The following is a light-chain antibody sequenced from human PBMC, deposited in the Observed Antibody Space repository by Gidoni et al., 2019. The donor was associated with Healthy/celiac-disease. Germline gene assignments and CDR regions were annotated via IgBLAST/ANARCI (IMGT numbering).Light chain of an antibody. J-gene: IGLJ3*02. CDR2: EVN. CDR3: SSYTSSSTLGV. Sequence: QSALTQPASGSGSPGQSITISCTGTSSDVGGYNYVSWYQQHPGKAPNIMIYEVNKRPSGVSNRFSGSKSGNTASLTISGLQAEDEADYYCSSYTSSSTLGVFGGGTKLTVL. V-gene: IGLV2-14*01. CDR1: SSDVGGYNY.